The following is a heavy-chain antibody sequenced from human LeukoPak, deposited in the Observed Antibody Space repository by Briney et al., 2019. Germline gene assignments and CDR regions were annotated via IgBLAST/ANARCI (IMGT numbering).Heavy chain of an antibody. CDR3: ARWRPWDNWFDP. CDR1: GGSISSSSYY. CDR2: IYYSGST. D-gene: IGHD1-26*01. Sequence: SETLSLTCTVSGGSISSSSYYWGWIRQPPGKGLEWIGSIYYSGSTYYNPSLKSRVTISVDTSKNQFSLKLSSVTAADTAMYYCARWRPWDNWFDPWGQGTLVTVSS. V-gene: IGHV4-39*01. J-gene: IGHJ5*02.